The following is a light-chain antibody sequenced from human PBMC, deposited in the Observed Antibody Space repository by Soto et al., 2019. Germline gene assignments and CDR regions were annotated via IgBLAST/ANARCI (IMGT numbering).Light chain of an antibody. CDR2: AAS. CDR1: QSITTY. J-gene: IGKJ1*01. CDR3: QQGYSTPWT. Sequence: DIQITHSPSSLSASVGDRVTITFRASQSITTYLHWYQQKPGKAPNLLIYAASNLQSGAPSRFSGSGSGTDFTLTINSLQPEDFATYYCQQGYSTPWTFGQGTKVDIK. V-gene: IGKV1-39*01.